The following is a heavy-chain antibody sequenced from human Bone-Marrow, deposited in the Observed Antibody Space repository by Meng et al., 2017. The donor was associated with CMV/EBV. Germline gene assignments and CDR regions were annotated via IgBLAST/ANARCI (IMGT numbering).Heavy chain of an antibody. V-gene: IGHV4-59*12. CDR3: ARDLVGFDY. Sequence: SETLSLTCAVYGGSFSGYYWSWIRQPPGKGLEWIGYIYYSGSTNYNPSLKSRVTISVDTSKNQFSLKLSSVTAADTAVYYCARDLVGFDYWGQGTLVTVSS. CDR2: IYYSGST. D-gene: IGHD2-2*01. J-gene: IGHJ4*02. CDR1: GGSFSGYY.